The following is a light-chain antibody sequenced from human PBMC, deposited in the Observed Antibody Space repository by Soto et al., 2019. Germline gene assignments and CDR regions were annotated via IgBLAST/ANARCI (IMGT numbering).Light chain of an antibody. V-gene: IGLV1-47*01. CDR1: SSNIGSNY. Sequence: QSVLTQPPSASGTPGQRVTISCSGSSSNIGSNYVYWYQQLPGTAPKLLIYRSNQRPSGVPDRFSGSKSGTSASLAISGLRSEDEADYYCATWDDGLIGRVFGGGTQLTVL. J-gene: IGLJ3*02. CDR2: RSN. CDR3: ATWDDGLIGRV.